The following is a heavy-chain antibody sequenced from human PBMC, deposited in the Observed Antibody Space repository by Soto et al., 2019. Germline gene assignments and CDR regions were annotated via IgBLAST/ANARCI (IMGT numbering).Heavy chain of an antibody. Sequence: PSETLSLTCTVSGVSISSYYWSWIRQPPGKGLELVGYIYYSGSTNYNPSLKSRVTISVDTSKNQFSLKLSSVTAADTAVYYCARAPRGNYGYPSYFDYWGQGTLVTVSS. CDR2: IYYSGST. D-gene: IGHD3-10*01. J-gene: IGHJ4*02. CDR1: GVSISSYY. CDR3: ARAPRGNYGYPSYFDY. V-gene: IGHV4-59*01.